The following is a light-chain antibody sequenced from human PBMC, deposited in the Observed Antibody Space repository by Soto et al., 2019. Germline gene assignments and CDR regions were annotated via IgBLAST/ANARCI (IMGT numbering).Light chain of an antibody. CDR2: GAS. CDR1: QSVRSSY. V-gene: IGKV3-20*01. CDR3: QQYSSPPAT. J-gene: IGKJ1*01. Sequence: ETVLTQSPGTLSLSPGERATLSCRASQSVRSSYLAWYQQKPGQTPRLLIYGASSRATGIPDRFSGSGSGTDFTLTISRLEPEEFAVYFWQQYSSPPATFGQGTKVEIK.